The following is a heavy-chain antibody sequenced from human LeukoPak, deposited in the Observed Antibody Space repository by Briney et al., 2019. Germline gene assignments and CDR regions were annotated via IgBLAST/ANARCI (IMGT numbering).Heavy chain of an antibody. CDR2: ISTSGDST. CDR1: EFTFSSYA. J-gene: IGHJ3*02. Sequence: PGGSLTLSCAASEFTFSSYAMQWVRQAPGKGLEWVSGISTSGDSTYYADSVKGRFTISRDNAKNSLYLQMNSLRAEDTAVYYCAAQWLVRVNIWGQGTMVTVSS. V-gene: IGHV3-23*01. CDR3: AAQWLVRVNI. D-gene: IGHD6-19*01.